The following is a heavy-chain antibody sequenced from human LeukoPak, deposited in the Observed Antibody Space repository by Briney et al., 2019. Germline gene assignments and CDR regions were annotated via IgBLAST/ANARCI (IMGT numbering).Heavy chain of an antibody. J-gene: IGHJ4*02. CDR3: ARDAGYGYDRFDY. V-gene: IGHV3-7*01. Sequence: GGSLRLSCAASGFTFSSYWMSWVRQAPGKGLEWVANIKEDGSDKNYVESLKGRFTISRDNAKNSLYLQMDSLRAEDTAVYYCARDAGYGYDRFDYWGQGTQVTVSS. D-gene: IGHD5-18*01. CDR2: IKEDGSDK. CDR1: GFTFSSYW.